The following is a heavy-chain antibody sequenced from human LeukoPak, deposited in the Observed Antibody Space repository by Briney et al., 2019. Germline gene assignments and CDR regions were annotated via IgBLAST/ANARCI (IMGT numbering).Heavy chain of an antibody. D-gene: IGHD3-16*01. Sequence: PGGSLTLSCAASGFTFSNYEMNWVRQAPGKGLEWVSYISSSGSTIYYPDSVKRRFTISRDNAKNSLYLQMNSLIAEDTAVYYCAKDWGEYCDYVWGSFTSFDSWGQGTLVTVSS. CDR1: GFTFSNYE. CDR2: ISSSGSTI. CDR3: AKDWGEYCDYVWGSFTSFDS. J-gene: IGHJ4*02. V-gene: IGHV3-48*03.